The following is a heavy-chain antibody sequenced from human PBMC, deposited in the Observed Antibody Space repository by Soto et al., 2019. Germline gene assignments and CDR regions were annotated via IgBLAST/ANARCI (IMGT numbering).Heavy chain of an antibody. CDR3: ARQPAGLNWFDP. Sequence: QVQLQESGPGLVKPSETLSLTCTVSGGSISSYYWSWIRQAPGKGLEWIGYIYYNGSTNYNPSLKGRVTLSVDTSKNQFSLKLSSVTAADTAVYYGARQPAGLNWFDPWGQGTLVTVSS. J-gene: IGHJ5*02. CDR2: IYYNGST. CDR1: GGSISSYY. V-gene: IGHV4-59*08.